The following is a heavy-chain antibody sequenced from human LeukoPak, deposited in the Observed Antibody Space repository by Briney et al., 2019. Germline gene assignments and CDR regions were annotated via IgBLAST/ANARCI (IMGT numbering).Heavy chain of an antibody. D-gene: IGHD6-13*01. V-gene: IGHV1-2*02. Sequence: ASVKVSCKVSGYTLTELSMHWVRQATGQGLEWMGWINPNSGGTNYAQKFQGRVTMTRDTSISTAYMELSRLRSDDTAVYYCARRAAANSFDYWGQGTLVTVSS. CDR2: INPNSGGT. CDR3: ARRAAANSFDY. J-gene: IGHJ4*02. CDR1: GYTLTELS.